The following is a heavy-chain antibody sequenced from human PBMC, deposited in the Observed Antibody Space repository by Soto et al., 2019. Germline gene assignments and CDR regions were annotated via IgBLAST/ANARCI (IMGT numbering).Heavy chain of an antibody. V-gene: IGHV1-2*04. D-gene: IGHD3-3*01. CDR1: GYTFTGYY. J-gene: IGHJ6*02. CDR3: ARDLTPSGDYDFWSGYWHYYGMDV. CDR2: INPNSGGT. Sequence: ASVKVSCKASGYTFTGYYMHWVRQAPGQGLEWMGWINPNSGGTNYAQKFQGWVTMTRDTSISTAYMELSRLRSDDTAVYYCARDLTPSGDYDFWSGYWHYYGMDVWGQGTTVTVSS.